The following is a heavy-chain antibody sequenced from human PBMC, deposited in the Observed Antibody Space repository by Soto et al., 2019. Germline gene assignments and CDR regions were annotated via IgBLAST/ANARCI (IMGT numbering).Heavy chain of an antibody. J-gene: IGHJ6*03. Sequence: EVQLVESGGGLVQPGGSLRLSCATSGFILSDCAMNWVRQAPGKGVEWVSYISSSRSVIVYAASVKGRFTVSRDNGRNSLYLQMNSLRAEDTAVYYCARDLSWGSNWYYYMDVWGKGTTVTVSS. CDR2: ISSSRSVI. CDR3: ARDLSWGSNWYYYMDV. V-gene: IGHV3-48*01. D-gene: IGHD7-27*01. CDR1: GFILSDCA.